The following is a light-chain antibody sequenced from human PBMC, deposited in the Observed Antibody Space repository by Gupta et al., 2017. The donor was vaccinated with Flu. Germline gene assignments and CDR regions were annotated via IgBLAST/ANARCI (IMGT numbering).Light chain of an antibody. J-gene: IGKJ1*01. Sequence: IRMTQSPSSFSASTGDRVTITCRSSQGISSYLAWYQQKPGKAPKLLIYAASTLQSGVPSRFSGSGSGTDFTLTISCLQSEDFATYYCQQDDSYPLTFGRGTKVEIK. CDR3: QQDDSYPLT. V-gene: IGKV1-8*01. CDR2: AAS. CDR1: QGISSY.